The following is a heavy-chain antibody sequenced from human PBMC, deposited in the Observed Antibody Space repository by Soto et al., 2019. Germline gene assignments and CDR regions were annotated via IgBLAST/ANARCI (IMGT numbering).Heavy chain of an antibody. D-gene: IGHD6-13*01. J-gene: IGHJ4*02. CDR2: INHSGST. CDR1: GGSFSGYY. V-gene: IGHV4-34*01. CDR3: ASTGSSWYFDY. Sequence: SETLSLTCAVYGGSFSGYYWSWIRQPPGKGLEWIGEINHSGSTNYNPSLKSRVTISVDTSKNQFSLKLSSVTAADTAVYYCASTGSSWYFDYWGQGTLVTVSS.